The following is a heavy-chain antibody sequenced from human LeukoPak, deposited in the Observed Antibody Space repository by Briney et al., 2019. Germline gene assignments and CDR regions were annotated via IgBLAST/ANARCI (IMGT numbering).Heavy chain of an antibody. CDR1: GFTFSSYA. V-gene: IGHV3-23*01. D-gene: IGHD1-26*01. Sequence: PGGSLRLSCAASGFTFSSYAMSWARQAPGKGLEWVSAISGSGGSTYYADSVKGRFTISRDNSKNTLYLQMNSLRAEDMAVYYCAKDLWELRGYFQHWGQGTLVTVSS. J-gene: IGHJ1*01. CDR2: ISGSGGST. CDR3: AKDLWELRGYFQH.